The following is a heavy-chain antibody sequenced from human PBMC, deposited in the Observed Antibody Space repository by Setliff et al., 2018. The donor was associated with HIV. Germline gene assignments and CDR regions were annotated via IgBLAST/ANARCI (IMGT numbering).Heavy chain of an antibody. V-gene: IGHV4-4*07. CDR2: IYTSGST. CDR1: GGSISSYY. J-gene: IGHJ6*03. CDR3: ARDIGRYYYYMDV. Sequence: PSETLSLTCTVSGGSISSYYWSWIRQPPGKGLEWIGHIYTSGSTNYNPSLKSRVTMSVDTSKKQFTLKLNSVTAADTAVYYCARDIGRYYYYMDVWGKGTTVTVSS. D-gene: IGHD1-20*01.